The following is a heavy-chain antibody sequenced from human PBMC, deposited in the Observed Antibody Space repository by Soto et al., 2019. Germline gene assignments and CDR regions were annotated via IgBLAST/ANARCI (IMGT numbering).Heavy chain of an antibody. CDR1: GFTFSSYW. Sequence: EVQLVESGGGLVQPGGSLRLSCAASGFTFSSYWMSWVRQAPGKGLEWVANIKQDGSEKYYVDSVKGRFTISRDNDKNSLYLQMNSLRAEDTAVYYCARDLLGYCSGGSCYSFDYWGQGTLVTVSS. D-gene: IGHD2-15*01. V-gene: IGHV3-7*01. CDR2: IKQDGSEK. CDR3: ARDLLGYCSGGSCYSFDY. J-gene: IGHJ4*02.